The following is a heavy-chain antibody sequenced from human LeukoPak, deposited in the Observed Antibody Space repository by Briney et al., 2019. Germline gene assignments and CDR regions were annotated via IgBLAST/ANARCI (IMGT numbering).Heavy chain of an antibody. CDR2: IWYDGSHK. D-gene: IGHD2-2*01. J-gene: IGHJ4*02. CDR3: ARGRGDCSTTSCYIDY. V-gene: IGHV3-33*01. CDR1: GFTFGRYG. Sequence: GGSLSLSCAASGFTFGRYGMHWVRQPPGQGLEWGAFIWYDGSHKDYADSVKGRFTISGDNSKNTLFLQMNSLRAEDTAVYFCARGRGDCSTTSCYIDYWGQGTLVTVSS.